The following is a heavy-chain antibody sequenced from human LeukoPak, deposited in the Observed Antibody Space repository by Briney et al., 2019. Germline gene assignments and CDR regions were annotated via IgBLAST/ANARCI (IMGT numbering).Heavy chain of an antibody. D-gene: IGHD6-13*01. V-gene: IGHV4-59*01. CDR1: GGSISSDY. J-gene: IGHJ3*02. CDR3: ARGVGAAGSIDI. CDR2: IYYRGST. Sequence: PSETLSLTCTVSGGSISSDYWNWIRQPPGKGLEWIGYIYYRGSTNYNSSLKSRVSISVHTSKKQFSLKVSSVTTADTAIYYCARGVGAAGSIDIWGQGTMVTVSS.